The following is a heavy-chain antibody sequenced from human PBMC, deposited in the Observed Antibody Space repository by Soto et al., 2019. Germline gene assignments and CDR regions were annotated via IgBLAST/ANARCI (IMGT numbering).Heavy chain of an antibody. Sequence: PVESLKISSKGSGHSFTSYWIGWVRQMPGKGLEWVGIIYPGDSDTRYSPSFQGQVTISADKSISTAYLQWSSLKASDTAMYYCARHSIADTSHFDYWVQGTLVTVSS. CDR1: GHSFTSYW. J-gene: IGHJ4*02. D-gene: IGHD6-6*01. CDR2: IYPGDSDT. V-gene: IGHV5-51*01. CDR3: ARHSIADTSHFDY.